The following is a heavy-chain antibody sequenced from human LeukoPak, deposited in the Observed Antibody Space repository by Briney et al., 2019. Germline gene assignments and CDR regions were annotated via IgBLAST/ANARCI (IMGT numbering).Heavy chain of an antibody. CDR1: GGSISSYY. V-gene: IGHV4-59*01. D-gene: IGHD3-10*01. Sequence: PSETLSLTCTVSGGSISSYYWSWIRQPPGKGLEWIGYIYYSGSTNYNPSLKSRVTISVDTSKNQFSLKLSSVTAADTAVYNCARGEGYGEFQIWGQGTLVTVSS. CDR3: ARGEGYGEFQI. CDR2: IYYSGST. J-gene: IGHJ4*02.